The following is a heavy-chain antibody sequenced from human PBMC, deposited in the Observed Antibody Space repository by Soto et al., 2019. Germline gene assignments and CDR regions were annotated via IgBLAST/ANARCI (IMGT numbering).Heavy chain of an antibody. V-gene: IGHV3-23*01. CDR3: ARDKYYDFWSGYYDPNFDY. CDR1: GFIFENFG. CDR2: ISGSGFKK. D-gene: IGHD3-3*01. Sequence: GSLRLSCAASGFIFENFGMSWVRQAPGKGLEWISSISGSGFKKYYADSVKGRFTISRNNSKNTLYLQMNSLRAEDTAVYYCARDKYYDFWSGYYDPNFDYWGQGTLVSVSS. J-gene: IGHJ4*02.